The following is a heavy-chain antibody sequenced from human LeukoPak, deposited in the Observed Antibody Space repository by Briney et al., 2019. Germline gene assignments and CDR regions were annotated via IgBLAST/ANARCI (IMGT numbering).Heavy chain of an antibody. CDR2: IYSGGST. Sequence: QPGGSLRLSRAASGFTVSSNYMSWVRQAPGKGLEWVSVIYSGGSTYYADSVKGRFTISRDNSKNTLYLQMNSLRAEDTAVYYCAREFDYGDSHDAFDIWGQGTMVTVSS. CDR3: AREFDYGDSHDAFDI. J-gene: IGHJ3*02. V-gene: IGHV3-66*01. D-gene: IGHD4-17*01. CDR1: GFTVSSNY.